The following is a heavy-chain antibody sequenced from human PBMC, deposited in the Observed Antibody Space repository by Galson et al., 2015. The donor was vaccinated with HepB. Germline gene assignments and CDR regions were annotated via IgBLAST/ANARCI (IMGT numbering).Heavy chain of an antibody. Sequence: SVKVSCKASGYTFTNYYLHWVRQAPGQGLEWMGIINPSGGSTTYTQKFQDRVTMTRDTSTSTVYMELSSLRSEDTAVYYCAREGWSACDYWGQGTLVTVSS. CDR2: INPSGGST. D-gene: IGHD2-15*01. V-gene: IGHV1-46*01. CDR3: AREGWSACDY. CDR1: GYTFTNYY. J-gene: IGHJ4*02.